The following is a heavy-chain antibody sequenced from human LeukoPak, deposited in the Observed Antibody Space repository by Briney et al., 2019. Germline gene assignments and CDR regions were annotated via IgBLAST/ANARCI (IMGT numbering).Heavy chain of an antibody. CDR1: GGSFSGYY. D-gene: IGHD3-10*01. V-gene: IGHV4-34*01. CDR3: ARRGYYYGSGSYYRSRYFDY. CDR2: INHSGST. J-gene: IGHJ4*02. Sequence: SETLSLTCAVYGGSFSGYYWSWIRQPPGKGLEWIGEINHSGSTNYNPSLKSQVTISVDTSKNQFSLKLSSVTAADTAVYYCARRGYYYGSGSYYRSRYFDYWGQGTLVTVSS.